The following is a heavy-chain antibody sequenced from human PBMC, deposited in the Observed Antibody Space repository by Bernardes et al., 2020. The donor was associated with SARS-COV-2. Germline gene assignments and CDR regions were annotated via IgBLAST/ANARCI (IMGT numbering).Heavy chain of an antibody. Sequence: GGSLRLSCAASGFTFSSYSMNWVRQAPGKGLEWVSSISSSSSYIYYADSVKGRFTISRDNAKNSLYLQMNSLRAEDTAVYYCASYSGSYYPFDYWGQGTLVTVSS. J-gene: IGHJ4*02. CDR1: GFTFSSYS. CDR2: ISSSSSYI. CDR3: ASYSGSYYPFDY. V-gene: IGHV3-21*01. D-gene: IGHD1-26*01.